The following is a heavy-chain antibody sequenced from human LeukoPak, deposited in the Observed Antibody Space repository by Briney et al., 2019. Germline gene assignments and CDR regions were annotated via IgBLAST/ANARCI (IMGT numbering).Heavy chain of an antibody. Sequence: ASVKVSCKASGYTFTSYYMHWVRQAPGQGLEWMGIINPSGGSTSYAQKLQGRVTMNRDKSTSTDYMELSSLRSEDTAVYYCARAGPDSGQRGYYFDYWGQGTLVTVSS. CDR2: INPSGGST. CDR1: GYTFTSYY. CDR3: ARAGPDSGQRGYYFDY. J-gene: IGHJ4*02. V-gene: IGHV1-46*01. D-gene: IGHD5-12*01.